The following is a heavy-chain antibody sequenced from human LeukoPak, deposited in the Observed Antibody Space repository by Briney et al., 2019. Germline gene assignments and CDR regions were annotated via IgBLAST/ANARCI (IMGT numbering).Heavy chain of an antibody. Sequence: SETLSLTCAVYGASFSGYFWSWFRQPPGKGLEWIAEINRSGSTNYNSSLSLKSRVTISVDTSKNQFSLKLSSVTAADTAVYYCARDRYSSRWSTFDYWGQGTLVTVSS. J-gene: IGHJ4*02. CDR2: INRSGST. CDR3: ARDRYSSRWSTFDY. V-gene: IGHV4-34*01. CDR1: GASFSGYF. D-gene: IGHD6-13*01.